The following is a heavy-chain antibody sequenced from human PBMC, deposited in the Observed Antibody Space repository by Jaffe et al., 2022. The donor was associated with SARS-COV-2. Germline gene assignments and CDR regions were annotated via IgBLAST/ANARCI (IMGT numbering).Heavy chain of an antibody. CDR2: VSGSGSSS. CDR3: GTSKSVLVPVVFA. Sequence: EVQLLESGGGLVQPGGSLRLSCAASGFTFSNYAMTWVRQAPGKGLEWVSGVSGSGSSSYHADSVKGRFTISRDNSKSTLYLQMNSLRAEDTAVYYCGTSKSVLVPVVFAWGQGTMVTVSS. CDR1: GFTFSNYA. V-gene: IGHV3-23*01. D-gene: IGHD2-8*02. J-gene: IGHJ3*01.